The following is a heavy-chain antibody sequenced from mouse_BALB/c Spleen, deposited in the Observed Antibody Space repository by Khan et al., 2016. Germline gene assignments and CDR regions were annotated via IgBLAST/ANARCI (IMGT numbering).Heavy chain of an antibody. Sequence: EVQLVESGGGLVQPKGSLKLSCAASGFTFNTYAMNWVRQAPGKGLEWVARIRSKSNNYATYYDDSVKARFTISRDDSQSMLYLQMNNLRTEDTAMSYYVRQRGNYEAWFAYWGQGTLVTVSA. V-gene: IGHV10-1*02. D-gene: IGHD2-1*01. CDR2: IRSKSNNYAT. J-gene: IGHJ3*01. CDR1: GFTFNTYA. CDR3: VRQRGNYEAWFAY.